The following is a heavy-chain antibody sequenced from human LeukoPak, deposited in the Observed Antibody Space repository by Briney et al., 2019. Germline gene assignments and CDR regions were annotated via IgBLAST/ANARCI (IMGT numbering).Heavy chain of an antibody. V-gene: IGHV4-39*01. Sequence: SETLSFTCTVSGGPISSRSYYWGWIRQPPGKGLEWIGSIYYSGSTYYNVSLKSRVTISVDTSKNQFSLKLASLTTADTAVYYCGRHGVGPTGGKSDSWGQGALVTVSS. CDR3: GRHGVGPTGGKSDS. CDR2: IYYSGST. D-gene: IGHD1-26*01. CDR1: GGPISSRSYY. J-gene: IGHJ4*02.